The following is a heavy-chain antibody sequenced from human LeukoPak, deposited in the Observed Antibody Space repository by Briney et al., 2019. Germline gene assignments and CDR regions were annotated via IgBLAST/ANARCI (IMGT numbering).Heavy chain of an antibody. CDR2: IYPSGTT. Sequence: SETLSLTCTVSGASITNFYWSWVRLPPGKGLEWIGYIYPSGTTNYNPSLQGRVTMSLDTSKNQLSLRLSSVTAADTAVYFCASLKVSVVLGAISYYMDIWGKGTTVTVSS. CDR3: ASLKVSVVLGAISYYMDI. J-gene: IGHJ6*03. V-gene: IGHV4-4*09. D-gene: IGHD4/OR15-4a*01. CDR1: GASITNFY.